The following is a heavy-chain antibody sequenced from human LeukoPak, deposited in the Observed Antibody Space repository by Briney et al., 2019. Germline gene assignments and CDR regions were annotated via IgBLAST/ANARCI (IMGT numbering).Heavy chain of an antibody. J-gene: IGHJ4*02. CDR3: ARDTTVVTPFDY. CDR2: IYHSGST. CDR1: GYSISSGYY. Sequence: PSETLSLTCTVSGYSISSGYYWGWIRPPPGKGLEWIGSIYHSGSTYYNPSLKSRVTISVDTSKNQFSLKLSSVTAADTAVYYCARDTTVVTPFDYWGQGTLATVSS. D-gene: IGHD4-23*01. V-gene: IGHV4-38-2*02.